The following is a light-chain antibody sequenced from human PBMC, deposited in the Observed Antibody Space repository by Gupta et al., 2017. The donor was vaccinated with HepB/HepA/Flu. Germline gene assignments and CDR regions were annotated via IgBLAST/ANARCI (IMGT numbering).Light chain of an antibody. CDR3: QQYNNWPTWT. J-gene: IGKJ1*01. Sequence: EIVMTQSPDTLSVSPGERATLSCRASQTVLSNLAWYQHKPRQAPRLLIYRASIRATGIPDRFSGSGSGTEFTLTISSLQSEDFAVYYCQQYNNWPTWTFGQGTKVEIK. CDR2: RAS. CDR1: QTVLSN. V-gene: IGKV3-15*01.